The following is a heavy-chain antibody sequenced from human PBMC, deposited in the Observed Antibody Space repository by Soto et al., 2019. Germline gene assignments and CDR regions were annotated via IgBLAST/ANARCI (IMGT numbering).Heavy chain of an antibody. D-gene: IGHD3-3*01. CDR1: CGSFSVYY. CDR2: INHSGST. CDR3: ARAAYDFWSGYIPEYYYYYGMDV. Sequence: LXLTFAVYCGSFSVYYWSWIRQPPVNGLEWIGEINHSGSTNYNPSLKSRVTISVDTSKNQFSLKLSSVTAADTAVYYCARAAYDFWSGYIPEYYYYYGMDVWGQGTTVTVSS. V-gene: IGHV4-34*01. J-gene: IGHJ6*02.